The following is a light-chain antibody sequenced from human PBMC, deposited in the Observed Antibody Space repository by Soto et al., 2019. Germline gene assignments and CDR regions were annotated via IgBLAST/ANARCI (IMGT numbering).Light chain of an antibody. CDR2: EVS. Sequence: QSVLTQPPSASGSLGQSVTISCTGTSSDVGAYNFVSWYQQHPGQVPKLIIYEVSKRPSGVPNRFSGSKSGNTASLTVSGLQAEDETDYYCSSYGGSDNFGVFGTGTKVTVL. CDR3: SSYGGSDNFGV. V-gene: IGLV2-8*01. CDR1: SSDVGAYNF. J-gene: IGLJ1*01.